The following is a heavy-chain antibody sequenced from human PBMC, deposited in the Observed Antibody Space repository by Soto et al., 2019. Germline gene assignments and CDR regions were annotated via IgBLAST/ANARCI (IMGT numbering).Heavy chain of an antibody. D-gene: IGHD2-21*02. CDR1: GFTFSDYY. V-gene: IGHV3-11*01. Sequence: GGSLRLSCAASGFTFSDYYMSWIRQAPGKGLEWVSYISSSGSTIYYADSVKGRFTISRDNAKNSLYLQMNSLRAEDTAVYYCARAYCGGDCYDSPTVLFPYWGQGTLVTVSS. CDR2: ISSSGSTI. CDR3: ARAYCGGDCYDSPTVLFPY. J-gene: IGHJ4*02.